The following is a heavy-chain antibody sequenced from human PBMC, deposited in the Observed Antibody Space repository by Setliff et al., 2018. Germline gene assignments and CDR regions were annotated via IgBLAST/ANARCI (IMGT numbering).Heavy chain of an antibody. J-gene: IGHJ6*02. CDR2: IIPVFGTA. V-gene: IGHV1-69*13. CDR1: GGTFSGYA. D-gene: IGHD3-3*01. CDR3: AGEFYSFWSGYTDRQYYFYGMDV. Sequence: SVKVSCKASGGTFSGYAISWVRQAPGQGFEWMGGIIPVFGTADYAQKFQGRVTITADESTTTFYMEVSSLRSGDTAVYYCAGEFYSFWSGYTDRQYYFYGMDVWGQGTTVTVSS.